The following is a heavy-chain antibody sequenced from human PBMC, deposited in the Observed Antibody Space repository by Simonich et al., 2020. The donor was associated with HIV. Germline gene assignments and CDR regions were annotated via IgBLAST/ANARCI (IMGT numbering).Heavy chain of an antibody. CDR1: GFTFDDYA. D-gene: IGHD6-6*01. CDR3: AKDRYSSSSGSFDY. CDR2: VSWNSGSI. V-gene: IGHV3-9*03. Sequence: EVQLVESGGGLVQPGRSLRLSCAASGFTFDDYAMHWVRQAPWKGRGWVSGVSWNSGSIGYADSVKGRFTISRDNAKNSLYLQMNSLRAEDMALYYCAKDRYSSSSGSFDYWGQGTLVTVSS. J-gene: IGHJ4*02.